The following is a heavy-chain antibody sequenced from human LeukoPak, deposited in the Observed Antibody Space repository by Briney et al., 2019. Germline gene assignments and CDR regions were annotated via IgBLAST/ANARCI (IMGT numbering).Heavy chain of an antibody. Sequence: TGGSLRLSCAASGFTVSSNYMSWVRQAPGKGLEWVSVIYSGGSTYYADSVKGRFTISRDNSKNTLYLQMNSLRAEDTAVYYCAKDPSLLRFLEWQSDYWGQGTLVTVSS. D-gene: IGHD3-3*01. CDR1: GFTVSSNY. V-gene: IGHV3-66*01. CDR2: IYSGGST. CDR3: AKDPSLLRFLEWQSDY. J-gene: IGHJ4*02.